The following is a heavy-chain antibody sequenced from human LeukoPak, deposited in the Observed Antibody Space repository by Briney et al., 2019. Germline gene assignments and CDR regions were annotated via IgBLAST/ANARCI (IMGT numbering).Heavy chain of an antibody. J-gene: IGHJ4*02. CDR3: ATGASKVTTDFANY. Sequence: AESLTISCKASGDSFTNYWISWVRQMPRKGLEWMGRIDHNDSYTKYSPSFEGHVTISVDRSISTAFLQRNSLKASDSAMYYCATGASKVTTDFANYWGQGTQVAVSS. CDR2: IDHNDSYT. D-gene: IGHD4-17*01. V-gene: IGHV5-10-1*01. CDR1: GDSFTNYW.